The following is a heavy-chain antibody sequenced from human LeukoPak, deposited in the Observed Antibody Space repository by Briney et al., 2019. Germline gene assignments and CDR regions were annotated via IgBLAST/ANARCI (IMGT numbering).Heavy chain of an antibody. V-gene: IGHV4-39*01. CDR2: IYYSGST. D-gene: IGHD3-22*01. Sequence: PSETLSLTCTVSGGSISSSSYYWGWIRQPPGKGLEWIGSIYYSGSTYYNPSLKSRVTISVDTSKNQFSLKLSSVTAADTAVYYSARQIAYYYDSSVYGYWGQGTLVTVSS. CDR1: GGSISSSSYY. J-gene: IGHJ4*02. CDR3: ARQIAYYYDSSVYGY.